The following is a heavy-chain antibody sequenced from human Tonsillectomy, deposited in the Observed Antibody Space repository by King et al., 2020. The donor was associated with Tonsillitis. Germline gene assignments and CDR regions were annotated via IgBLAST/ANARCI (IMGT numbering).Heavy chain of an antibody. J-gene: IGHJ3*02. CDR2: ICSSSSTI. Sequence: VQLVESGGGLVQPGGSLRLSCAASGFTFSSYSMNWVRQAPGKGLEWVSYICSSSSTIYYADSVKGRFTISRDNAKNSLYLQMNSLRAEDTAVYYCASEGVVVAARAFDIWGQGTMVTVSS. V-gene: IGHV3-48*01. CDR3: ASEGVVVAARAFDI. CDR1: GFTFSSYS. D-gene: IGHD2-15*01.